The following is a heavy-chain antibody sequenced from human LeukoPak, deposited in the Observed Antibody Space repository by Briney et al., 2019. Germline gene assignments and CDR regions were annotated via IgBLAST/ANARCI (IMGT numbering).Heavy chain of an antibody. J-gene: IGHJ4*02. V-gene: IGHV3-30*04. Sequence: GGPLRLSCAASGFTFSSYAMHWVRQAPGGGLEWVAVISCGGSNKYYADSVKGRFTISRDNSKNTLYLQMNSLRAEDRAVYYCARDRTYQLPWEGFFDDWGQGTLVTVSS. D-gene: IGHD2-2*01. CDR2: ISCGGSNK. CDR1: GFTFSSYA. CDR3: ARDRTYQLPWEGFFDD.